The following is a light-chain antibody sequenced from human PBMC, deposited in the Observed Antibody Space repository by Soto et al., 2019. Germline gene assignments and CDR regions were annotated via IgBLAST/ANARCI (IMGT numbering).Light chain of an antibody. V-gene: IGKV3-20*01. CDR3: HQYGISITLT. CDR2: AAS. Sequence: EVVLTQSPGTVSLSPGERATLSCRASQSVTSNYLAWYQQQPGQAPRLLIYAASSRATGIPDRFSGSGSGTDFTLSISRLEPDDFAVYYCHQYGISITLTFGKGTKLDIK. CDR1: QSVTSNY. J-gene: IGKJ1*01.